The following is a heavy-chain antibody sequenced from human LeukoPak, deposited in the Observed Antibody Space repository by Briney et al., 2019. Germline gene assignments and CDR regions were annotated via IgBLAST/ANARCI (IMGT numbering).Heavy chain of an antibody. J-gene: IGHJ3*02. CDR3: ARNDKWLLSAGSDAFDI. CDR1: GYTFTSYY. V-gene: IGHV1-46*01. D-gene: IGHD3-3*01. CDR2: INPSGGST. Sequence: ASVKVSCKASGYTFTSYYMHWVRQAPGQGLEWMGIINPSGGSTSYAQKFQGRVTMTRDTSISTAYMELSRLRSDDTAVYYCARNDKWLLSAGSDAFDIWGQGTMVTVSS.